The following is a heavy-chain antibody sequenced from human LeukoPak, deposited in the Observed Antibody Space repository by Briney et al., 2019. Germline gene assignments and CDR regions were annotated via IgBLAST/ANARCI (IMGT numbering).Heavy chain of an antibody. CDR3: ARGGIVVVTDAFDI. CDR1: GGSISSGDYY. D-gene: IGHD3-22*01. CDR2: IYYSGST. J-gene: IGHJ3*02. V-gene: IGHV4-30-4*01. Sequence: SQTLSLTCTVSGGSISSGDYYWSWIRQPPGKGLEWIGYIYYSGSTYYNPSLKSRVTISVDTSKNQLSLKLSSVTAADTAVYYCARGGIVVVTDAFDIWGQGTMVTVSS.